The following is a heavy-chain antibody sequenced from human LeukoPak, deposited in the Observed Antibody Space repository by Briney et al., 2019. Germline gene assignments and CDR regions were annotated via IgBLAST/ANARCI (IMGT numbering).Heavy chain of an antibody. J-gene: IGHJ5*02. CDR1: GGPISSYY. V-gene: IGHV4-59*01. D-gene: IGHD3-10*01. Sequence: SETLSLTCTVSGGPISSYYWSWIRQPPGKGLEWIGYIYYSGSTNYHPSLKSRVTISVDTSKNQFSLKLSSVTAADTAVYYCARSLYYYGSGQNWFDPWGQGILVTVSS. CDR3: ARSLYYYGSGQNWFDP. CDR2: IYYSGST.